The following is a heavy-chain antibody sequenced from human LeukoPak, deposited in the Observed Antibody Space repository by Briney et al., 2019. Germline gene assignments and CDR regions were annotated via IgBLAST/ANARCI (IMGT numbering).Heavy chain of an antibody. D-gene: IGHD4-17*01. V-gene: IGHV1-2*02. Sequence: ASVKVSCKASGYTFTGYYMHWVRQAPGQGLEWMGWINPNSGGTNYAQKFQGRVTMTRDTSISTAYMELNRLRSDDTAVCYCARGGTVTAYWFDPWGQGTMVTVSS. CDR3: ARGGTVTAYWFDP. CDR1: GYTFTGYY. J-gene: IGHJ5*02. CDR2: INPNSGGT.